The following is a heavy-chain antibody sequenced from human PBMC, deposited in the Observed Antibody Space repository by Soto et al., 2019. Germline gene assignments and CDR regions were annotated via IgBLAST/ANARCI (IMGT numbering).Heavy chain of an antibody. D-gene: IGHD6-19*01. V-gene: IGHV3-21*01. CDR2: ISSSSSYI. Sequence: GGSLRLSCAASGFTFSSYSMNWVRQAPGKGLEWVSSISSSSSYIYYADSVKGRFTISRDNAKNSLYLQMNSLRAEDTAVYYCARALGSGWYGVGEYFDYWGQGTLVTVSS. CDR3: ARALGSGWYGVGEYFDY. CDR1: GFTFSSYS. J-gene: IGHJ4*02.